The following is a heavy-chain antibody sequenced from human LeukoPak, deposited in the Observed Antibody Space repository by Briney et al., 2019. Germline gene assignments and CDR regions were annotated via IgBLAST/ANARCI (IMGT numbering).Heavy chain of an antibody. CDR1: GFTFSSYS. CDR2: ISSSSSYI. Sequence: PGRSLRLSCAASGFTFSSYSMNWVRQAPGKGLEWVSSISSSSSYIYYADSVKGRFTISRDNAKNSLYLQMNSLRAEDTAVYYCVAYYYGSGSYYNVFMWGQGTLVTVSS. J-gene: IGHJ4*02. D-gene: IGHD3-10*01. CDR3: VAYYYGSGSYYNVFM. V-gene: IGHV3-21*01.